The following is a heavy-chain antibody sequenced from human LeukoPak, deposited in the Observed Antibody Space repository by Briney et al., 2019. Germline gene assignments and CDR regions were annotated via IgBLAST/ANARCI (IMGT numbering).Heavy chain of an antibody. CDR2: INYSGST. D-gene: IGHD5-24*01. Sequence: SETLSLTCTVSGGSVSVQYWSLVRQPPGKGLEWIGCINYSGSTSSNPSLKGRVTMSVDTSKNQFSLKLSSVTAADMAVYYCVSDKGWLQFDFWGQGTLVSVSS. J-gene: IGHJ4*02. CDR3: VSDKGWLQFDF. V-gene: IGHV4-59*02. CDR1: GGSVSVQY.